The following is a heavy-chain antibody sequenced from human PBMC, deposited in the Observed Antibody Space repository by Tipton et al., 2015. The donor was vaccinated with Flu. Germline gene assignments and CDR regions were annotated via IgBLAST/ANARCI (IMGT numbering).Heavy chain of an antibody. Sequence: GLVKPSETLSLTCTVSGGSTSSYYWSWIRQPPGKRLEWIGYIYNSGSTKYSPSLKSRATISVDMPKNQFSLKLSSVTAADTAVYYCARHLQYYDGSGHYYDGFWYFDLWGRGTLVTVSS. D-gene: IGHD3-22*01. CDR3: ARHLQYYDGSGHYYDGFWYFDL. CDR2: IYNSGST. CDR1: GGSTSSYY. V-gene: IGHV4-59*08. J-gene: IGHJ2*01.